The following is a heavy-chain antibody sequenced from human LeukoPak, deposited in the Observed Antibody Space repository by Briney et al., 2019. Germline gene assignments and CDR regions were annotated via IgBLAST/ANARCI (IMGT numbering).Heavy chain of an antibody. CDR3: AIMHPYYDGSGYWVQ. CDR2: ISTGGGSS. CDR1: GFTFSSYA. D-gene: IGHD3-22*01. Sequence: PGGSLRLSCAASGFTFSSYAMSWVRQAPGKGLEWVSGISTGGGSSSYADSVKGRFTISRDNPRNTLSMQMNSLRAEDTARYYCAIMHPYYDGSGYWVQWGQGTLVTVSS. J-gene: IGHJ4*02. V-gene: IGHV3-23*01.